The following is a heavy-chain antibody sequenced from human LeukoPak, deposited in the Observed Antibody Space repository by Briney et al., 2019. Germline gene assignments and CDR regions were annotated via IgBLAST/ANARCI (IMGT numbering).Heavy chain of an antibody. CDR2: IYYSGST. J-gene: IGHJ4*02. V-gene: IGHV4-39*07. CDR3: ARGWAVRGQDY. D-gene: IGHD3-10*01. Sequence: PSETLSLTCTVSGGSLSSSSYYWGWIRQPPGRGLEWIGSIYYSGSTYYNPSLKSRVTISVDTSKNQFSLKLSSVTAADTAVYYCARGWAVRGQDYWGQGTLVTVSS. CDR1: GGSLSSSSYY.